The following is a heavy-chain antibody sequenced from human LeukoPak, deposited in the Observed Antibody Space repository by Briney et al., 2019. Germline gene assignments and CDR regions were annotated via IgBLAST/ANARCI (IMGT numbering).Heavy chain of an antibody. CDR2: IIPIFGIA. J-gene: IGHJ6*03. CDR1: GGSFNNYA. CDR3: ARHPPYYYYYYYMDV. Sequence: ASVKVSCKASGGSFNNYAISWVRQAPGQGLEWMGRIIPIFGIANSAQKFQGRVTITTDESTSTAYMELSSLRSEDTAVYYCARHPPYYYYYYYMDVWGKGTTVTVSS. V-gene: IGHV1-69*05.